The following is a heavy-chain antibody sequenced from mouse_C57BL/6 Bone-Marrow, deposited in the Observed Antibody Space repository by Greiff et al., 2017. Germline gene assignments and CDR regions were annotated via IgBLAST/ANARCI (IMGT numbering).Heavy chain of an antibody. D-gene: IGHD1-1*01. V-gene: IGHV1-81*01. Sequence: VQVVESGAELARPGASVKLSCKASGYTFTSYGISWVKQRTGQGLEWIGEIYPRSGNTYYNEKFKGKATLTADKSSSPAYMELRSLTSEDSAVYFCARADYDGTFDVWGTGTTVTVSS. J-gene: IGHJ1*03. CDR2: IYPRSGNT. CDR3: ARADYDGTFDV. CDR1: GYTFTSYG.